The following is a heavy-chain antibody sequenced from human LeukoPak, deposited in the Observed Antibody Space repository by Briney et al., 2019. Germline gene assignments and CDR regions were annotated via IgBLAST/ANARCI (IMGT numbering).Heavy chain of an antibody. CDR2: ISISGSTI. J-gene: IGHJ4*02. D-gene: IGHD2-2*01. CDR1: GFTFSDYY. CDR3: AIDSDIVVAFDY. Sequence: PVGSLRLSCAASGFTFSDYYMSWIRQAPGKGLEWVSYISISGSTIYYADSVKGRFTISRDNAKNTLYLQMNSLRAEDTAVYYWAIDSDIVVAFDYWGQGTLVTVSS. V-gene: IGHV3-11*04.